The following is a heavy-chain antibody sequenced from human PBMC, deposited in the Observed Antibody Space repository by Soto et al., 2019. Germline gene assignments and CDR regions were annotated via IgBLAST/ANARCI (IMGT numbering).Heavy chain of an antibody. V-gene: IGHV3-30*18. CDR3: AKGSFDD. D-gene: IGHD3-10*01. Sequence: QVQLVESGGGAVQPGRSLRLSCVASGFTFSNSGMHWVRQAPGRGLEWVAVTSFDGSNKYYADSVKGRFTISRDNSKNTLYLQMNSLRTEDTAVYYCAKGSFDDWGQGTLVTVSS. CDR2: TSFDGSNK. CDR1: GFTFSNSG. J-gene: IGHJ4*02.